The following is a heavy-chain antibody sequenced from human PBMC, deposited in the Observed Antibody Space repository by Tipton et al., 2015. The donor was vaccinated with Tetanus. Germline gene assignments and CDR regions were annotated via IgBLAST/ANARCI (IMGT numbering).Heavy chain of an antibody. CDR2: IHYDGTT. CDR3: ARHLTYTYTSRYFDY. V-gene: IGHV4-39*01. D-gene: IGHD5-18*01. J-gene: IGHJ4*02. CDR1: GGSLRRSSYY. Sequence: PGLVKPSETLSLTCSVSGGSLRRSSYYWCWIRQRPGKSLEWIGSIHYDGTTHYNPSLNGRLTLSVDTSDKQFFLSLNSVTAADTAVYYCARHLTYTYTSRYFDYWGLGTLVTVSS.